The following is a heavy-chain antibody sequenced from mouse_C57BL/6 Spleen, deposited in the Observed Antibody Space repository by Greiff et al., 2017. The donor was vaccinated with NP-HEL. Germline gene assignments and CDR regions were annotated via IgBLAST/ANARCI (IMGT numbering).Heavy chain of an antibody. D-gene: IGHD1-1*01. CDR1: GYTFTDYY. J-gene: IGHJ1*03. V-gene: IGHV1-76*01. CDR3: ALSGSSTRYFDV. CDR2: IYPGSGNT. Sequence: QVQLKQSGAELVRPGASVKLSCKASGYTFTDYYINWVKQRPGQGLEWIARIYPGSGNTYYNEKFKGKATLTAEKSSSTAYMQLSSLTSEDSAVYFCALSGSSTRYFDVWGTGTTVTVSS.